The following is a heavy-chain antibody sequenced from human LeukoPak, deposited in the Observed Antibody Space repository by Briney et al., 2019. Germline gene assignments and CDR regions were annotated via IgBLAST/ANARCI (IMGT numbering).Heavy chain of an antibody. CDR3: ARDLGIAARPDY. D-gene: IGHD6-6*01. CDR2: ISSSSSYI. J-gene: IGHJ4*02. CDR1: GFTFSSYS. V-gene: IGHV3-21*01. Sequence: GGSLRLSCAASGFTFSSYSMNWVRQAPGKGLEWVSSISSSSSYIYCADSVKGRLTISRDNAKNSLYLQMNSLRAEDTAVYYCARDLGIAARPDYWGQGTLVTVSS.